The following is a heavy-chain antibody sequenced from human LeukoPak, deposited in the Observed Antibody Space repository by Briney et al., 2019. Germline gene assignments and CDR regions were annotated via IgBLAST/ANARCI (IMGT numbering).Heavy chain of an antibody. CDR2: IYDSGST. Sequence: PSETLSLSCAVSGGPINNYYWSWIRQPPGKGLEWLGYIYDSGSTNYHPSLQSRVTTSLDTSKNHVSLELSSVTAADTAVYYCATVGAGGPRRALDVWGQVTMVTVSS. D-gene: IGHD6-13*01. CDR1: GGPINNYY. V-gene: IGHV4-59*01. CDR3: ATVGAGGPRRALDV. J-gene: IGHJ3*01.